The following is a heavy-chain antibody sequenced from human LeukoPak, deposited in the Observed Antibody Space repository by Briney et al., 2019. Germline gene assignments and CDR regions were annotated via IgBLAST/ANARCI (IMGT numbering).Heavy chain of an antibody. CDR3: TASLMILVGFWSGYYDY. D-gene: IGHD3-3*01. V-gene: IGHV1-24*01. Sequence: GASVKVSCKVSGNTLTAFSMHWVRQAAGRGLEWMGSFDPEDGETLYAHKFQGRVTMTADTSIDTAYMELSSLRSEDTALYYCTASLMILVGFWSGYYDYWGQGTLVTVSS. J-gene: IGHJ4*02. CDR1: GNTLTAFS. CDR2: FDPEDGET.